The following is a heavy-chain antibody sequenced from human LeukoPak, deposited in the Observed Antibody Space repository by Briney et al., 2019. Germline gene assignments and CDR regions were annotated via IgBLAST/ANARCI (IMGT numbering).Heavy chain of an antibody. J-gene: IGHJ4*02. Sequence: PSETLSLTCTVSGGSISSSSYYWGWIRQPPGKGLEWIGSIYYSGSTYYNPSLESRVTISVDTSKNQFSLKLSSVTAADTAVYYCARLSTYGDYEDYWGQGTLVTVSS. V-gene: IGHV4-39*07. CDR3: ARLSTYGDYEDY. CDR2: IYYSGST. CDR1: GGSISSSSYY. D-gene: IGHD4-17*01.